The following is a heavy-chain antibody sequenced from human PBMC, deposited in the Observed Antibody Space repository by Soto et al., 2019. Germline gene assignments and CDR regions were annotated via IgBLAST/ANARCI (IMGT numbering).Heavy chain of an antibody. D-gene: IGHD5-18*01. CDR1: GYTFTSYY. V-gene: IGHV1-46*01. CDR3: ARGRYDYGQMRWFDP. CDR2: ISPSNGNT. J-gene: IGHJ5*02. Sequence: ASVKVSCKASGYTFTSYYMHWVRQAPGQGLEWMGIISPSNGNTQSTQKLQGRVTMTTDTSTSTAYMELRSLRSDDTAVYYCARGRYDYGQMRWFDPCGKGTLVTVSS.